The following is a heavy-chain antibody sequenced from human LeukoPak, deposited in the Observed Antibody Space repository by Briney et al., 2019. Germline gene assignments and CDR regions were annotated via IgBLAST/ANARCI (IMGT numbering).Heavy chain of an antibody. CDR1: GYSFTSYW. J-gene: IGHJ4*02. Sequence: GESLKISCKCSGYSFTSYWIGWVRQMPGKGLEWMGIIYAGDTDTRYGPSFQGQVTISADKSISTAYLQWSSLKASDTATYYCARQGPARWDPDHLNDYWGQGTLVTVSS. D-gene: IGHD1-14*01. CDR3: ARQGPARWDPDHLNDY. CDR2: IYAGDTDT. V-gene: IGHV5-51*01.